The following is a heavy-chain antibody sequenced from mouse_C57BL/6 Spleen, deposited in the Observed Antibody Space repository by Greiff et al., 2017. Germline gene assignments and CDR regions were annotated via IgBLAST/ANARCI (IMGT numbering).Heavy chain of an antibody. CDR2: ISYDGSN. CDR1: GYSITSGYY. Sequence: EVKLQESGPGLVKPSQSLSLTCSVTGYSITSGYYWNWIRQFPGNKLEWMGYISYDGSNNYNPSLKNRISITRDTSKNQFFLKLNSVTTEDTATYYCARDHLFAYWGQGTLVTVSA. V-gene: IGHV3-6*01. CDR3: ARDHLFAY. J-gene: IGHJ3*01.